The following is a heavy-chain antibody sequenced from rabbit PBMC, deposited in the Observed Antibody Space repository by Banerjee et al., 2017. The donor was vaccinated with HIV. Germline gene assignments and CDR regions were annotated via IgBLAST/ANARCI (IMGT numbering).Heavy chain of an antibody. D-gene: IGHD3-1*01. CDR2: IDPVFGSK. CDR1: GFDFSSYY. CDR3: ARGVRGFNL. J-gene: IGHJ4*01. Sequence: QLKESGGGLVQPGGTLKLSCKASGFDFSSYYMTWVRQAPGKGLEWIGYIDPVFGSKYSASWVNGRFTISSHNAQNTLYLQLNSLTAADTATYFCARGVRGFNLWGQGTLVTVS. V-gene: IGHV1S7*01.